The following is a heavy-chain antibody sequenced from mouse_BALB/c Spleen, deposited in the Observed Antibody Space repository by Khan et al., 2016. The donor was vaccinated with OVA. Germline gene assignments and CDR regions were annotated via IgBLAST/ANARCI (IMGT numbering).Heavy chain of an antibody. CDR1: GFNIKDTY. CDR3: ARINA. Sequence: EVQLQQSGAELVKPGASVKLSCTASGFNIKDTYMHWVKQRPEQGLEWIGRIDPANGNTTYDPKFQGKATITADTSSNTAYLQVRSLTSEDTADYYCARINAWGQGTTLTVAS. CDR2: IDPANGNT. J-gene: IGHJ2*01. V-gene: IGHV14-3*02.